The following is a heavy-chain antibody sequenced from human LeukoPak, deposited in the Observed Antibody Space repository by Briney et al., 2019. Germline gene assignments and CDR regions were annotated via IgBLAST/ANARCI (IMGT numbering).Heavy chain of an antibody. CDR1: GGSISSYY. CDR2: IYTSGRT. J-gene: IGHJ4*02. V-gene: IGHV4-4*07. CDR3: ARGVYIAAAQYGY. D-gene: IGHD6-13*01. Sequence: SETLSLTCTVSGGSISSYYWSWIRQPAGKGLEWIGRIYTSGRTNYNPSLKRRVTISVDTSKTQFSLKLRSVTAADTAVYYCARGVYIAAAQYGYWGPGTLVTVSS.